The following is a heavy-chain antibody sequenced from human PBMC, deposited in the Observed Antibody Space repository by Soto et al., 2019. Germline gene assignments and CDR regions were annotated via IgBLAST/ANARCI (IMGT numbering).Heavy chain of an antibody. D-gene: IGHD1-20*01. Sequence: GGSLRLSCAASGFTFSSYGMHWVRQAPGKGLEWVAVIWYDGSNKYYADSVKGLFTISRDNSKNTLYLQMNSRRAEDTAVYYCARDIGIIRITGITGAPIRTKYFDYWGQGTLVTVSS. CDR3: ARDIGIIRITGITGAPIRTKYFDY. CDR1: GFTFSSYG. CDR2: IWYDGSNK. V-gene: IGHV3-33*01. J-gene: IGHJ4*02.